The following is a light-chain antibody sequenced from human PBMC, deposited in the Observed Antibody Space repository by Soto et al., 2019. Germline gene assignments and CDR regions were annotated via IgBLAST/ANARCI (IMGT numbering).Light chain of an antibody. CDR3: HQYAYSPHT. Sequence: EIVLTQSPGTLSLSPGERATLSCRASQSVGNNFLGWSQQKPGQAPRLLIYNAISRATGIPDRFTGSGSGTDFTLTISRLEPEDFAVYYCHQYAYSPHTFGQGKRLEIE. CDR2: NAI. V-gene: IGKV3-20*01. CDR1: QSVGNNF. J-gene: IGKJ5*01.